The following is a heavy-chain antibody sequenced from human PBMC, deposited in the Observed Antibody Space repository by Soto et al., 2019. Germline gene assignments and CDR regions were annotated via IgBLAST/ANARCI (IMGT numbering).Heavy chain of an antibody. D-gene: IGHD3-3*01. CDR3: AREXRDYDFWSGHYYYGMDV. CDR2: IYYSGST. CDR1: GGSISSGGYY. V-gene: IGHV4-31*03. J-gene: IGHJ6*02. Sequence: SETLSLTCTVSGGSISSGGYYWSWIRQHPGKGLEWIGYIYYSGSTYYNPSLKSRVTISVDTSKNQFSLKLSSVTAADTAVYYCAREXRDYDFWSGHYYYGMDVWGQGTTVTVSS.